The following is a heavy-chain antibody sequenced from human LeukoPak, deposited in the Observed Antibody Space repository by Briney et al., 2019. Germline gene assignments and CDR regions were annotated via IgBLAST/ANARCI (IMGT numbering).Heavy chain of an antibody. V-gene: IGHV3-21*01. CDR3: ARDEYGSGSYYPTRFDY. CDR1: GFTFSSYS. D-gene: IGHD3-10*01. Sequence: GGSLRLSCAASGFTFSSYSMNWVRQAPGKGLEWVSSISSSSSYIYYADSVKGRFTISRDNAKNSLYLQMNGLRAEDTAVYYCARDEYGSGSYYPTRFDYWGQGTLVTVSS. CDR2: ISSSSSYI. J-gene: IGHJ4*02.